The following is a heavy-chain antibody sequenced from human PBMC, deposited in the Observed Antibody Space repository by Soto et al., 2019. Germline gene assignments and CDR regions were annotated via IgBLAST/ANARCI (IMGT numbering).Heavy chain of an antibody. CDR1: GGSFSGYY. CDR3: ARAPPRWLQLQVWFDP. CDR2: INHSGST. V-gene: IGHV4-34*01. D-gene: IGHD1-1*01. Sequence: PSETLSLTCAVYGGSFSGYYGSWIRQPPGKGLEWIGEINHSGSTNYNPSLKIRVTISVDTSKNQFSLKLSSVTAADTAVYYCARAPPRWLQLQVWFDPWGQGTLVTV. J-gene: IGHJ5*02.